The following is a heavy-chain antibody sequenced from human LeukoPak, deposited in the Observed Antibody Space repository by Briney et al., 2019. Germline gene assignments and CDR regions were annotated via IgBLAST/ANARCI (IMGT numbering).Heavy chain of an antibody. CDR2: ISDSGGST. CDR3: AKDSERGVAAVWYRSFDY. Sequence: PGGSLRLSCAASGFTFSSYAMSWVRQAPGKGLEWVSTISDSGGSTYYADSVKGRFTISRDNSKNTLYVQMNSLRAEDTAVYYCAKDSERGVAAVWYRSFDYWGQGTLVTVSS. D-gene: IGHD6-13*01. CDR1: GFTFSSYA. V-gene: IGHV3-23*01. J-gene: IGHJ4*02.